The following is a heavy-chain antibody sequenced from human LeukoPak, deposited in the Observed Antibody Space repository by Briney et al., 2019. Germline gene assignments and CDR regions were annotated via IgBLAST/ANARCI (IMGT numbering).Heavy chain of an antibody. V-gene: IGHV3-7*04. CDR1: GFTFSRYW. CDR2: IKQDGSEK. Sequence: PGGSLRLSCAASGFTFSRYWMNWVRQAPGKGLEWVANIKQDGSEKYYVHSVKGRFTISRDNAKNSLYLQMNSLRAEDTAVYYCARNLTFDYWGQGTLVTVSS. CDR3: ARNLTFDY. J-gene: IGHJ4*02.